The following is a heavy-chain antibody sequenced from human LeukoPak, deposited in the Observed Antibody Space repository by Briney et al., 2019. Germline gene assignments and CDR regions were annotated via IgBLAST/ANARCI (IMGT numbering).Heavy chain of an antibody. Sequence: PSETLSLTCTVSGASISSGDYYWGWIRQPPGKGLEWIGSLYSGGLTYYNPSLKSRVTISVDTSKNQFSLKVTSVTAADTAVYSCASGGYSSGWYGSFDIWGQWTVVTVSS. CDR3: ASGGYSSGWYGSFDI. CDR1: GASISSGDYY. D-gene: IGHD6-19*01. J-gene: IGHJ3*02. CDR2: LYSGGLT. V-gene: IGHV4-39*01.